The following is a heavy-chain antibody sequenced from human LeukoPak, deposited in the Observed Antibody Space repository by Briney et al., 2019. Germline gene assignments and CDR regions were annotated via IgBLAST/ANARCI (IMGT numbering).Heavy chain of an antibody. CDR1: GGTFSSYA. CDR2: IIPILGIA. Sequence: SVKVSCKASGGTFSSYAISWVRQAPGQGLEWVGRIIPILGIANYAQKFQGGVTITTDESSRTVYITLTSLIYEDTAIYYCARGSGEDWFDPWGQGTLVTVSS. J-gene: IGHJ5*02. V-gene: IGHV1-69*04. CDR3: ARGSGEDWFDP.